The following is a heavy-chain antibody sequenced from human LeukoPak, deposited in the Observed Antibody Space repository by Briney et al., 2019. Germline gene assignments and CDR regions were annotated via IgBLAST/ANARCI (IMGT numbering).Heavy chain of an antibody. CDR2: ISSSSSYI. V-gene: IGHV3-21*01. J-gene: IGHJ6*02. CDR3: ARDRRYRGGYGMDV. D-gene: IGHD3-16*01. CDR1: GFTFSSYS. Sequence: PGGSLRLSCAASGFTFSSYSMNWVRQAPGKGLEWVSSISSSSSYIYYADSVKGRFTISRDNAKNSLYLQMNSLRAEDTAVYYCARDRRYRGGYGMDVWGQGTTVTVSS.